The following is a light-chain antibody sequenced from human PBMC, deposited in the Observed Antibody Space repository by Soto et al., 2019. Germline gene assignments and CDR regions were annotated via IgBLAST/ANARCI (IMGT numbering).Light chain of an antibody. Sequence: ENVLTQSPGTLSLSPGERATLSCRASQTVNRYYLACYQQKPGQAPRLLIFGASSRATGIPDRFSGSGSGTEFTLTISSLQSEDFAVYYCQQYNNWPLFGQGTKVDIK. J-gene: IGKJ1*01. V-gene: IGKV3D-15*01. CDR1: QTVNRYY. CDR3: QQYNNWPL. CDR2: GAS.